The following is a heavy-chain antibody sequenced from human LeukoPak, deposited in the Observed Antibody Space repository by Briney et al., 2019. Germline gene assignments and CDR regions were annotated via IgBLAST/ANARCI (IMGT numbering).Heavy chain of an antibody. CDR3: ARKSSGWYDGNYFDY. Sequence: SGGSLRLSCAASGFTFSSYWMHWVRQAPGKGLEWVANIKQDGSEKYYVDSVKGRFTISRDNAKNSLYLQMNSLRAEDTAVYYCARKSSGWYDGNYFDYWGQGTLVTVSS. CDR1: GFTFSSYW. D-gene: IGHD6-19*01. CDR2: IKQDGSEK. V-gene: IGHV3-7*01. J-gene: IGHJ4*02.